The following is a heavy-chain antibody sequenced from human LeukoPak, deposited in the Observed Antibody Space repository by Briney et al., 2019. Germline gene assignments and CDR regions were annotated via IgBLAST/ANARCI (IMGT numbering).Heavy chain of an antibody. Sequence: GSFLSLSCAAAGFTFSNALMSWVRQAPGKGLEWVGRIKGKTDGGSTDYAAAVKGRFTISRDDSKNKLYLQMNSLKTEDTAVYYCTTDDGLVGYYYGMDVWGQGTTVSVSS. V-gene: IGHV3-15*01. CDR3: TTDDGLVGYYYGMDV. CDR1: GFTFSNAL. J-gene: IGHJ6*02. D-gene: IGHD2-2*01. CDR2: IKGKTDGGST.